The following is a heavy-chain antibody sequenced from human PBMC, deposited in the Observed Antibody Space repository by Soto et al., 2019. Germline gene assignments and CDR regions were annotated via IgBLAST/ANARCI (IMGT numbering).Heavy chain of an antibody. CDR1: GGSFSGYY. Sequence: LSLTCAVYGGSFSGYYWSWIRQPPGKGLEWIGEINHSGSTNYNPSLKSRVTISGDSSKNQFSLKLRSVTAADTAIYYCARHGGYYFDYWGQGTLVTVSS. J-gene: IGHJ4*02. V-gene: IGHV4-34*01. CDR3: ARHGGYYFDY. CDR2: INHSGST.